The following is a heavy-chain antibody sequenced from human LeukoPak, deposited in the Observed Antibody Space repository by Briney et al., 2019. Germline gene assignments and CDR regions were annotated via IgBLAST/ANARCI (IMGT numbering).Heavy chain of an antibody. Sequence: TASETLSLTCTVSGGSISSSSYYWGWIRQPPGKGLEWIGSIYYSGSTYYNPSLKSRVTISVDTSKNQFSLKLSSVTAADTAVYYCARGDYDFPYHPANWGQGTLVTVSS. CDR1: GGSISSSSYY. D-gene: IGHD3-3*01. V-gene: IGHV4-39*01. CDR3: ARGDYDFPYHPAN. CDR2: IYYSGST. J-gene: IGHJ4*02.